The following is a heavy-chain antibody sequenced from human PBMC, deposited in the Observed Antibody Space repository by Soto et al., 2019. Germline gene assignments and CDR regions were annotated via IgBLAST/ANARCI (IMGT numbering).Heavy chain of an antibody. V-gene: IGHV2-5*02. CDR3: AHLDPKLHALDV. Sequence: ITLKESGPTLVKPTQTLTLTCTLSGFSLNTRGVALVWIRQPPGKALEWLALIYWDDDKRYSPALKSRHTIIRDTSHNQVVLTMTTVDPVDTATYFRAHLDPKLHALDVWGQVTTVTVSS. J-gene: IGHJ6*02. CDR1: GFSLNTRGVA. CDR2: IYWDDDK. D-gene: IGHD3-9*01.